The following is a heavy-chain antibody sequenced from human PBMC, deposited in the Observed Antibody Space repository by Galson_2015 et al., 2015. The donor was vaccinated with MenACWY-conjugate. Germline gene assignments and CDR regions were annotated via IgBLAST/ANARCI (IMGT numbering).Heavy chain of an antibody. V-gene: IGHV3-30*02. CDR1: GFTFSIYG. CDR2: IRHDGSNK. Sequence: SLRLSCAASGFTFSIYGMHWVRQAPGRGLEWLAFIRHDGSNKYYADSVKGRFTISRDNSKNTLYLQMSSLRTEDTAVYYCAKATGITLTGAFDYWGQGTLVTVSS. J-gene: IGHJ4*02. CDR3: AKATGITLTGAFDY. D-gene: IGHD3-9*01.